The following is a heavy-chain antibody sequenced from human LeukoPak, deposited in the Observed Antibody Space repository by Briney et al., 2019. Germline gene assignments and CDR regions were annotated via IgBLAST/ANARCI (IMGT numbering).Heavy chain of an antibody. CDR2: ISGSGGST. V-gene: IGHV3-23*01. Sequence: GGSLRLSCAASGFTFSSYAMSWVRQAPGKGLEWVSAISGSGGSTYYADSVKGRFTISRDNSKNTLYLQKNSLRAEDTAVYYCAKWEVVVPGGYWGQGTLVTVSS. CDR3: AKWEVVVPGGY. J-gene: IGHJ4*02. CDR1: GFTFSSYA. D-gene: IGHD2-15*01.